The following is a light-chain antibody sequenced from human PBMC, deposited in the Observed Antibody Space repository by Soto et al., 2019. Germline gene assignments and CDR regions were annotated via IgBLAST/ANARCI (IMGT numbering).Light chain of an antibody. J-gene: IGKJ3*01. CDR1: QGISYY. CDR2: AAS. CDR3: QQHNSAPFT. V-gene: IGKV1-27*01. Sequence: DIQMTQSPSSLSASVGDRVTITCRASQGISYYLAWYQQKPGKVPKLLIYAASTLQLGIPSRFSGSGSGTDFTLTISSLQPEDVATYYCQQHNSAPFTFGPGTKVDIK.